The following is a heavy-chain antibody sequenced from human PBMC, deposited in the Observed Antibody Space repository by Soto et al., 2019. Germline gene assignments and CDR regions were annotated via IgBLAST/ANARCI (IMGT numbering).Heavy chain of an antibody. CDR3: ARKRRTVLRAFDI. Sequence: KPSETLSLTCTVSGGSISSGDYYWSWIRQPPGKGLEWIGYIYYGGSTYYNPSLKSRVTISVDTSKNQFSLKLSSVTAADTAVYYCARKRRTVLRAFDIWGQGTMVTVSS. CDR1: GGSISSGDYY. J-gene: IGHJ3*02. V-gene: IGHV4-30-4*01. CDR2: IYYGGST. D-gene: IGHD2-8*01.